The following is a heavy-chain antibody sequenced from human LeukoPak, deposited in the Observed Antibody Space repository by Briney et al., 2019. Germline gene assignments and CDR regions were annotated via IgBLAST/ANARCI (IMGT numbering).Heavy chain of an antibody. CDR3: ARQQRGAFDY. J-gene: IGHJ4*02. D-gene: IGHD6-13*01. Sequence: SQTLSLTCAISGDSVSRNTPAWNWLRQSPSRGLEWLGRTYYRSKWYNDYAVSVRSRITINPDTAKNQFSLQLNSVTPEDTAVYYCARQQRGAFDYWGQGALVTVSS. CDR2: TYYRSKWYN. CDR1: GDSVSRNTPA. V-gene: IGHV6-1*01.